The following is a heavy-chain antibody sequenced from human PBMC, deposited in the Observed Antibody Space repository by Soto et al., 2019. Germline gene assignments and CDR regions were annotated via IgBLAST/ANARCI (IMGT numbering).Heavy chain of an antibody. CDR1: GFSLSTTRVG. J-gene: IGHJ4*01. V-gene: IGHV2-5*02. CDR2: IYWDDDK. CDR3: AHTLVAGLGYYFDY. Sequence: QITLKESGPTLVKPTQTLTLPCTFSGFSLSTTRVGVGWIRQPPGKALEWLALIYWDDDKRYSPVLKSRLTLSRYPSKNQVVLKMTNMDRMDTATYFCAHTLVAGLGYYFDYWGHGTLITVSS. D-gene: IGHD6-19*01.